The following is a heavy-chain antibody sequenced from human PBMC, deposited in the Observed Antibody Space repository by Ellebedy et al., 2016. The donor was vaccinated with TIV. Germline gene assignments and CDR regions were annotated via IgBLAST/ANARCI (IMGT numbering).Heavy chain of an antibody. Sequence: MPSETLSLTCTVSGGSISSHYWSWIRQPPGKGLEWIGYIYFSGSTNYNPSLKSRVTISVDMSKNQFSLKLSSVTAADTAVYYCARVRQLGGSNNYYYDGMDVWGQGTTVTVS. CDR1: GGSISSHY. CDR2: IYFSGST. J-gene: IGHJ6*02. D-gene: IGHD6-13*01. CDR3: ARVRQLGGSNNYYYDGMDV. V-gene: IGHV4-59*11.